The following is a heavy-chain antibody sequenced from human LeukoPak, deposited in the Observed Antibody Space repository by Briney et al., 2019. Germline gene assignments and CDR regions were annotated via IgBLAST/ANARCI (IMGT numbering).Heavy chain of an antibody. J-gene: IGHJ5*02. D-gene: IGHD2-15*01. CDR1: GFTFSSYE. V-gene: IGHV3-48*03. Sequence: PGGSLRLSCVASGFTFSSYEMNWVRQAPGMGLEWISYISNGGYTAYYASSVKGRFTVSRDDAKNTLYLQMDSLRVADTALYYCVREVVAVKWFDPWGQGTLVTVSS. CDR2: ISNGGYTA. CDR3: VREVVAVKWFDP.